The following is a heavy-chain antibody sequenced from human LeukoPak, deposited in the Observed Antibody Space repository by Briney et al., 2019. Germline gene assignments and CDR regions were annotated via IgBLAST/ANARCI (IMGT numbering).Heavy chain of an antibody. Sequence: GSLRLSCAVSGFSVTNNYMSWIRQPPGKGLEWIGEINHSGSPNYNPSLKSRVTISVDTSKNQFSLKLSSVTAADTAVYYCARGNPYYYCSGGSCYSRYYYYYAMDVWGQGTTVTVSS. V-gene: IGHV4-34*01. D-gene: IGHD2-15*01. CDR2: INHSGSP. CDR1: GFSVTNNY. CDR3: ARGNPYYYCSGGSCYSRYYYYYAMDV. J-gene: IGHJ6*02.